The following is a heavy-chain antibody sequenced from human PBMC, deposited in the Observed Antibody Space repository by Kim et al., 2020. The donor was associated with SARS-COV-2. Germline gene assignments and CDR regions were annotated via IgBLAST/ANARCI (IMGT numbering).Heavy chain of an antibody. CDR3: ARALRYCSGGSCYSLRHYYYGMDV. V-gene: IGHV3-33*01. CDR2: IWYDGSNK. Sequence: GGSLRLSCAASGFTFSSYGMHWVRQAPGKGLEWVAVIWYDGSNKYYADSVKGRFTISRDNSKNTLYLQMNSLRAEDTAVYYCARALRYCSGGSCYSLRHYYYGMDVWGQGTTVTVSS. CDR1: GFTFSSYG. J-gene: IGHJ6*02. D-gene: IGHD2-15*01.